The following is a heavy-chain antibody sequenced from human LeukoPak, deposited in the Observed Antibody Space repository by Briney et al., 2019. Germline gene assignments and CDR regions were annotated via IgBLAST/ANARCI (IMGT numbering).Heavy chain of an antibody. CDR3: ARVPMIRGVVIDHMDV. CDR1: GFTFSSYA. J-gene: IGHJ6*03. Sequence: GGSLRLSCAASGFTFSSYAMSWVRQAPGKGLEWVSAISGSGGSTYYADSVKGRFTISRDNAKKSLYLEMNSLRAEDTAVYYCARVPMIRGVVIDHMDVWGKGTTVTISS. V-gene: IGHV3-23*01. CDR2: ISGSGGST. D-gene: IGHD3-10*01.